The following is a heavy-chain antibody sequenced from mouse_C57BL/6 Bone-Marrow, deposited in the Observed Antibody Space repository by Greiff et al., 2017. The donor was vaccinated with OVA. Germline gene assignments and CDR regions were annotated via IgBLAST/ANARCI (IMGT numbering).Heavy chain of an antibody. J-gene: IGHJ3*01. D-gene: IGHD1-2*01. CDR2: INPSSGYT. Sequence: VQLQQSGAELARPGASVKMSCKASGYSFTSYTMHWVKQRPGQGLEWIGYINPSSGYTKYNQKFKDKATLTADKSSSTAYMQLSSLTSEDSAVYYCARGILRPLAYWGQGTLVTVSA. V-gene: IGHV1-4*01. CDR3: ARGILRPLAY. CDR1: GYSFTSYT.